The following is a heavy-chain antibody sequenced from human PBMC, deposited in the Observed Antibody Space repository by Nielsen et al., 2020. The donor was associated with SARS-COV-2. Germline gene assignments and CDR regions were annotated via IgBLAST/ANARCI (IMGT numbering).Heavy chain of an antibody. J-gene: IGHJ4*02. V-gene: IGHV7-4-1*02. CDR2: INTNTGNP. CDR3: AREFDSSGRDY. Sequence: SVKVSCKASGYTFTSYGISWVRQAPGQGLEWMGWINTNTGNPTYAQGFTGRFVFSLDTSVSTAYLQISSLKAEDTAVYYCAREFDSSGRDYWGQGTLVTVSS. CDR1: GYTFTSYG. D-gene: IGHD3-22*01.